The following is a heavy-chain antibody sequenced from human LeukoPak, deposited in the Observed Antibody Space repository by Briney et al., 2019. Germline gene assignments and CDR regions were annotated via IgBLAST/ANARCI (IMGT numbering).Heavy chain of an antibody. CDR2: MNPNSGST. Sequence: ASVKVSCKASGYTFTSYDINWVRQATGQGLEWMGWMNPNSGSTGYAQKFQGRVTMTRNTSISTAYMELSSLRSEDTAVYYCARRHYGSGSPFIPVAGTFDSWGQGTLVIVSS. V-gene: IGHV1-8*01. J-gene: IGHJ4*02. D-gene: IGHD3-10*01. CDR1: GYTFTSYD. CDR3: ARRHYGSGSPFIPVAGTFDS.